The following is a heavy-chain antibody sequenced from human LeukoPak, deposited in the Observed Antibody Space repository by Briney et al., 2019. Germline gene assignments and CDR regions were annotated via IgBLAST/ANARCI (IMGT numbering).Heavy chain of an antibody. J-gene: IGHJ5*02. D-gene: IGHD3-16*01. Sequence: GGSLRLSCAASGFTFDDYAMHWVRQAPGKGLEWVSLISWDGGSTYYADSVKGQFTISRDNSKNSLYLQMNSLRAEDTALYYCAKDLVITFGGVSPIWFDPWGQGTLVTVSS. CDR2: ISWDGGST. CDR3: AKDLVITFGGVSPIWFDP. CDR1: GFTFDDYA. V-gene: IGHV3-43D*04.